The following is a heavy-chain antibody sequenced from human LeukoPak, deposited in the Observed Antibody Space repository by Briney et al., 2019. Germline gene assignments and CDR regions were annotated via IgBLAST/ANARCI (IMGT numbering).Heavy chain of an antibody. CDR1: GGSFSGYY. CDR3: AREGYCSGGSCYEVDY. CDR2: INHSGST. J-gene: IGHJ4*02. D-gene: IGHD2-15*01. V-gene: IGHV4-34*01. Sequence: SETLSHTCAVYGGSFSGYYWSWIRQPPGKGLEWIGEINHSGSTNYNPSLKSRVTISVDTSKNQFSLKLSSVTAADTAVYYCAREGYCSGGSCYEVDYWGQGTLVTVSS.